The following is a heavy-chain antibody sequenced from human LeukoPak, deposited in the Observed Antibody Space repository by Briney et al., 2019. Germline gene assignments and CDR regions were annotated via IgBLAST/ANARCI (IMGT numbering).Heavy chain of an antibody. CDR1: GYTFTSYG. CDR2: ISAYNGNT. V-gene: IGHV1-18*01. D-gene: IGHD3-10*01. CDR3: ARGITMVRGVYYFDY. J-gene: IGHJ4*02. Sequence: ASVKVSCKASGYTFTSYGISWVRQAPGQGLEWMGWISAYNGNTNYAQKPQGRVTMTTDTSTSTAYMELRSLRSDDTAVYYCARGITMVRGVYYFDYWGQGTLVTVSS.